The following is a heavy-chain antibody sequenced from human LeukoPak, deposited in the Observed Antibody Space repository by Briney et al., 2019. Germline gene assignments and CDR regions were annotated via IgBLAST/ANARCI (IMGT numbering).Heavy chain of an antibody. D-gene: IGHD2-8*01. CDR3: ARHGEGVYTDYLNPGKPNYYMDV. CDR1: GGYFSSSSHY. J-gene: IGHJ6*03. CDR2: IYYSGST. V-gene: IGHV4-39*01. Sequence: PSETLSLTCAVSGGYFSSSSHYWGWIRQPPGKGQEWIGSIYYSGSTYPNPSLKSRVTITGYTSKNQFSLKLSSVTAADTAVYYYARHGEGVYTDYLNPGKPNYYMDVSGTRTTVIVSS.